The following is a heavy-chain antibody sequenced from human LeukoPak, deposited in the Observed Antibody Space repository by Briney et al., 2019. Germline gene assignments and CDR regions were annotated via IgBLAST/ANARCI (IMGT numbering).Heavy chain of an antibody. Sequence: GGSLRLSCASSGFTFSTYAMHWVRQAPGKGLEWVAVVSYDGNNKHYADSVKGRFTISRDNSKTTLYLQMNSLRPEDTAVYYCAKDEAGPTIFGVVIEHYYYYMDVWGKGTTVTVSS. CDR1: GFTFSTYA. D-gene: IGHD3-3*01. V-gene: IGHV3-30*18. CDR2: VSYDGNNK. CDR3: AKDEAGPTIFGVVIEHYYYYMDV. J-gene: IGHJ6*03.